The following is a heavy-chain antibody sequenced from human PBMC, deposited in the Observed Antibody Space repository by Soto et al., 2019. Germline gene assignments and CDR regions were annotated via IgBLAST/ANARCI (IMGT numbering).Heavy chain of an antibody. D-gene: IGHD7-27*01. V-gene: IGHV3-7*03. CDR3: ARDPAWGWDYWYFDI. CDR1: GFTFSSHW. Sequence: EVQLVESGGGSVQPGGSLRLSCAASGFTFSSHWMSWVRQAPGKGLEWVANIKQDGSEKYYVDSVKGRFTISRDNAKNSLYLQMNSLRAEDTAVYYCARDPAWGWDYWYFDIWGRGTLGTVSS. J-gene: IGHJ2*01. CDR2: IKQDGSEK.